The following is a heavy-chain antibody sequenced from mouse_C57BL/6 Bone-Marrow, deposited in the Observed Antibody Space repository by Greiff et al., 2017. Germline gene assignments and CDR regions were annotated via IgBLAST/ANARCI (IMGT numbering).Heavy chain of an antibody. CDR2: IDPSDGHT. D-gene: IGHD1-1*02. CDR3: ARGVGRRYFDV. Sequence: QVQLQQPGAELVMPGASVKLSCKASGYTFTSYWMNWVKQRPGQGLEWIGEIDPSDGHTNYNEKFKGKSTLTVDKSSSTAYMQLSRLTSEDSAVFYCARGVGRRYFDVWGTGTTVTVSS. J-gene: IGHJ1*03. CDR1: GYTFTSYW. V-gene: IGHV1-69*01.